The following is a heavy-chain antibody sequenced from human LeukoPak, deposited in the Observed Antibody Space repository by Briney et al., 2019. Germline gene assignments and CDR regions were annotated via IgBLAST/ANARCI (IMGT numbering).Heavy chain of an antibody. D-gene: IGHD4-17*01. CDR3: ARSEPIYGDYVVDY. CDR2: IYYSGST. Sequence: SETLSLTCTVSGGSISSGDYYWSWIRQPPGKGLEWIGYIYYSGSTYYNPPLKSRVTISVDTSKNQFSLKLSSVTAADTAVYYCARSEPIYGDYVVDYWGQGTLVTVSS. CDR1: GGSISSGDYY. V-gene: IGHV4-30-4*08. J-gene: IGHJ4*02.